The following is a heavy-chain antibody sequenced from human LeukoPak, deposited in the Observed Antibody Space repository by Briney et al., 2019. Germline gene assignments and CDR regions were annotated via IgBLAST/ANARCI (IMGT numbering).Heavy chain of an antibody. CDR2: INPNSGGI. V-gene: IGHV1-2*02. J-gene: IGHJ4*02. CDR3: ARDLVVAATLIDY. Sequence: ASVKVSCKASGYTFTGYYMHWVRQAPGQGLEWMGWINPNSGGINYAQKFQGRVTMTRDTSISTAYMELSRLRSDDTAVYYCARDLVVAATLIDYWGQGTLVTVSS. D-gene: IGHD2-15*01. CDR1: GYTFTGYY.